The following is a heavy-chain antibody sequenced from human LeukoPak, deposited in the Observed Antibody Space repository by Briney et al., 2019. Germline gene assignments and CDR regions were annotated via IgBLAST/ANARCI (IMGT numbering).Heavy chain of an antibody. CDR2: ISYNGGST. D-gene: IGHD6-19*01. CDR3: VKAPSSGWFGDY. Sequence: GGSLRLSCSASGFSFSSYGMHWVRQAPGKGLEYVSAISYNGGSTYHADSVKGRFAISRDNSKNTLYLQMSSLRSEDTAVYYCVKAPSSGWFGDYWGQGTLVTVSS. CDR1: GFSFSSYG. J-gene: IGHJ4*02. V-gene: IGHV3-64D*09.